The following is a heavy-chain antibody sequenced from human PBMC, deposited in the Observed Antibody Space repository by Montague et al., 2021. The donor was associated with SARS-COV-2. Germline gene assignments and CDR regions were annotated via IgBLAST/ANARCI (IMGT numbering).Heavy chain of an antibody. Sequence: SETLSLTCTVSGGSISSSYWSWIRQPPGKGLEWIGYIYYSGRTNYNPSLKSRVTISVDTSKNQFSLKLSSVTAADTAVYYCARDLGDYWGQGTLDTVSS. V-gene: IGHV4-59*13. CDR1: GGSISSSY. CDR3: ARDLGDY. CDR2: IYYSGRT. J-gene: IGHJ4*02.